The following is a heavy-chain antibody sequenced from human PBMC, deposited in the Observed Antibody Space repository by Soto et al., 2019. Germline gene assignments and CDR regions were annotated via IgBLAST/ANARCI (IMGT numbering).Heavy chain of an antibody. J-gene: IGHJ4*02. D-gene: IGHD6-19*01. CDR3: ARWYSSQGFDY. Sequence: PSETLSLTCTVSGGSISSGGYYWSWIRQHPGKGLEWIGYIYYSGSTYYNPSLKSRVTISVDTSKNQFSLKLSSVTAADTAVYYCARWYSSQGFDYWGQGTLVTVSS. CDR2: IYYSGST. CDR1: GGSISSGGYY. V-gene: IGHV4-31*03.